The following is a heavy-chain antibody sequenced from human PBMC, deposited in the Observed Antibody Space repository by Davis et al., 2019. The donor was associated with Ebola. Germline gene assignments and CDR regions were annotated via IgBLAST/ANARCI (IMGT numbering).Heavy chain of an antibody. CDR1: GFTFSSYA. V-gene: IGHV3-23*01. Sequence: GGSLRLSCAASGFTFSSYAMSWVRQAPGKGLELVSIITGDGSDTMYADSVKGRFTISRDNAKNTLYLQMNSLRVEDTAVYYCTRVIDGDYDGNWGQGTLVTVSS. J-gene: IGHJ4*02. CDR2: ITGDGSDT. D-gene: IGHD4-17*01. CDR3: TRVIDGDYDGN.